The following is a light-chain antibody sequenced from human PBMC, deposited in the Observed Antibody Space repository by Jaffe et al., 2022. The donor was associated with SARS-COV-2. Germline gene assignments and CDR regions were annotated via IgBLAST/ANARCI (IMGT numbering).Light chain of an antibody. CDR1: TGAVTSGHY. V-gene: IGLV7-46*01. CDR2: DAS. CDR3: LLSYGDAWV. Sequence: QAVVTQEPSLTVSLGGTVTLTCGSSTGAVTSGHYPYWFQQQPGQVPTTLVYDASIRHPWTPARLSGSLLGGKAALTLSGAQLEDEAVYYCLLSYGDAWVFGGGTKLTVL. J-gene: IGLJ3*02.